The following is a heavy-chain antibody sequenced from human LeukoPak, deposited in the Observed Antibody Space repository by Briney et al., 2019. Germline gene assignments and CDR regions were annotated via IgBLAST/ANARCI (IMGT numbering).Heavy chain of an antibody. CDR3: TRGGVDY. CDR2: IRYDGSNK. V-gene: IGHV3-30*02. J-gene: IGHJ4*02. D-gene: IGHD3-10*01. CDR1: GFTFSSYG. Sequence: GGSLRLSCAASGFTFSSYGMHWVRQAPGKGLEWVAFIRYDGSNKYYADSVKGRFTISRDNSKNTLYLQMNSLRAEDTAVYFCTRGGVDYWGQGTLVTVSS.